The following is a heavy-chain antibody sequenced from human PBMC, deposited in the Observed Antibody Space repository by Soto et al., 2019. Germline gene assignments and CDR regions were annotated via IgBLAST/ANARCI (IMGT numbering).Heavy chain of an antibody. Sequence: SVKVSCKASGGTFSSYAISWVRQAPGQGLEWMGGIIPIFGTANYAQKFQGRVTITADESTSTAYMELSSLRSEDTAAYYCARKSYPSYYFDYWGQGTLVTVSS. CDR2: IIPIFGTA. CDR1: GGTFSSYA. V-gene: IGHV1-69*13. CDR3: ARKSYPSYYFDY. J-gene: IGHJ4*02. D-gene: IGHD1-26*01.